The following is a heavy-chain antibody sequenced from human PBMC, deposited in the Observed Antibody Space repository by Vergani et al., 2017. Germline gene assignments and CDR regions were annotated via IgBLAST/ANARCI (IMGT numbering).Heavy chain of an antibody. CDR1: GFTFSSYW. Sequence: EVQLVESGGGLVQPGGSLRLSCAASGFTFSSYWMSWVRQAPGKGLEWVANIKQDGSGKYYVDSVKGRFTISRDNAKNSLYLQMNSLRAEDTAVYYCARDLAEYSGYDFGTKAFDYWGQGTLVTVSS. J-gene: IGHJ4*02. D-gene: IGHD5-12*01. CDR2: IKQDGSGK. V-gene: IGHV3-7*03. CDR3: ARDLAEYSGYDFGTKAFDY.